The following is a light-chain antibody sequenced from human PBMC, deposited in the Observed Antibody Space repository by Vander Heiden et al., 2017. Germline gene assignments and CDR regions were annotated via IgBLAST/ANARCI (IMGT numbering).Light chain of an antibody. V-gene: IGKV1-39*01. CDR2: SVS. CDR3: LQTYSSPPFT. J-gene: IGKJ3*01. Sequence: DLQMTQSPSSLSASVGDTVTITCRASQSIRTHLSWYQQKPGKATKLLIYSVSGLQSGVPSRCSGSGSGTDFTLTISSLQPEDLATYFCLQTYSSPPFTFGPGTKVEIK. CDR1: QSIRTH.